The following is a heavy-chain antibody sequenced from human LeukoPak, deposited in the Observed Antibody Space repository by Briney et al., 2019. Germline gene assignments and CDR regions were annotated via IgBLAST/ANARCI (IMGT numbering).Heavy chain of an antibody. CDR1: GGSFNDYY. CDR3: ARLPGRRRPDPYVFTTNSD. CDR2: IAHSGSA. V-gene: IGHV4-34*01. Sequence: PSETLSLTCAVSGGSFNDYYWTWIRQSPGKGLEWIGEIAHSGSANYNPSLTSRVAISTDTSKKQFSLTLRSVTAADTAIYYCARLPGRRRPDPYVFTTNSDWGQGTLVTVSS. J-gene: IGHJ4*02. D-gene: IGHD1-14*01.